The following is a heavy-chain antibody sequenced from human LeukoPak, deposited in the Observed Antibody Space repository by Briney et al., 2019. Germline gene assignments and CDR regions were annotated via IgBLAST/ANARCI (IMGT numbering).Heavy chain of an antibody. V-gene: IGHV3-30*18. D-gene: IGHD5-18*01. J-gene: IGHJ4*02. CDR2: ISYDGSNK. CDR1: GFTFSSYG. CDR3: AKESDKIQLWRRGFIDY. Sequence: GRSLRLSCAASGFTFSSYGMHWVRQAPGKGLEWVAVISYDGSNKYYADSVKGRFTISRDNSKNTLYLQMNSLRAEDTAVYYCAKESDKIQLWRRGFIDYWGQGTLVTVSS.